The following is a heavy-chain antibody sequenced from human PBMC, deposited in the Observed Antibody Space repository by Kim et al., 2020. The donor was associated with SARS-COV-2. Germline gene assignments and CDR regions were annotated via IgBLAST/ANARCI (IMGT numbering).Heavy chain of an antibody. Sequence: GGSLRLSCAASGFTFSDSPMHWVRQASGKGLEGVGRIRSKANSYATAYAASVGGRFIISRDDSKNTAYLQMNSLKTEDTAVYYCTRIPGTPFAFWDAFDIWGQGTMVTVYS. CDR1: GFTFSDSP. CDR2: IRSKANSYAT. CDR3: TRIPGTPFAFWDAFDI. D-gene: IGHD1-1*01. J-gene: IGHJ3*02. V-gene: IGHV3-73*01.